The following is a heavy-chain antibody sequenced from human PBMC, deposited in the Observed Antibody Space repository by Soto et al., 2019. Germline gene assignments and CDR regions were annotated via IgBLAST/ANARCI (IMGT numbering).Heavy chain of an antibody. CDR2: INWKSDI. CDR1: GFTFDDNA. Sequence: GGSLRLSCAVSGFTFDDNAMHWVRQAPEKGLEWVSGINWKSDIGYADSVKGRFTISSDNAENSLYLQMNSLRVEDTAVYYCARIGFLGEGDFWGQGILGTVPQ. V-gene: IGHV3-9*01. CDR3: ARIGFLGEGDF. J-gene: IGHJ4*02. D-gene: IGHD3-16*01.